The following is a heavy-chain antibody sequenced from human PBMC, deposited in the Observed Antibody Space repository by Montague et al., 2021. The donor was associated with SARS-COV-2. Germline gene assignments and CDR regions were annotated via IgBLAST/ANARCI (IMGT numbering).Heavy chain of an antibody. Sequence: NSGSTNYNPSLKSRVTISVDTSKNQFSLKLSSVTAEDTAVYYCARGSGWMGDAFDIWGQGTMVNVSS. J-gene: IGHJ3*02. CDR3: ARGSGWMGDAFDI. D-gene: IGHD6-19*01. CDR2: NSGST. V-gene: IGHV4-59*09.